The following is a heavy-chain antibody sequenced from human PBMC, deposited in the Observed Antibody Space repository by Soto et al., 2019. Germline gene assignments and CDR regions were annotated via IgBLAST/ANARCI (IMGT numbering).Heavy chain of an antibody. CDR3: ARILYYYDSSGYPRSDGFDI. V-gene: IGHV4-59*01. Sequence: TLSLTCTVSGGSISSYYWSWIRQPPGQGLEGIGYIYYSGSTNYNPPLKSRVTISVYTSKNQFSLKLSSVTAADTAVYYCARILYYYDSSGYPRSDGFDIWGQGTMVTVSS. J-gene: IGHJ3*02. CDR1: GGSISSYY. D-gene: IGHD3-22*01. CDR2: IYYSGST.